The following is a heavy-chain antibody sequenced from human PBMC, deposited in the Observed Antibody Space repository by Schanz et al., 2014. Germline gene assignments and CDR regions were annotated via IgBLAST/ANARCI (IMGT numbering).Heavy chain of an antibody. CDR2: INPSSGTT. Sequence: QVQLVQSGAEVKKPGVSVKVSCKASGYTFTSYYMHWVRQAPGQGLEWMGKINPSSGTTRIAQNFQGRVTMTRDTSTSTVYMELSSLRSEDTAVYYCARDGEAAAGCDYWGQGTLVTVSS. V-gene: IGHV1-46*03. CDR1: GYTFTSYY. J-gene: IGHJ4*02. CDR3: ARDGEAAAGCDY. D-gene: IGHD6-13*01.